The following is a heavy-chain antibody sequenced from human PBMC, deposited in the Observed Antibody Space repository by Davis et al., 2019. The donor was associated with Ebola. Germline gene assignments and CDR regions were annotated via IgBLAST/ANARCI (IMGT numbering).Heavy chain of an antibody. CDR1: GNSFNTHW. CDR3: ATLRRTITGMDDGFDI. Sequence: GESQKISCQDSGNSFNTHWIGWVRQMPGKGLEWMGIIYTGDSDTRYSPSFRGQVTISADKSIKTAFLQWSSLKASDTAMYYCATLRRTITGMDDGFDIWGQGTMVTVSS. D-gene: IGHD1-20*01. CDR2: IYTGDSDT. J-gene: IGHJ3*02. V-gene: IGHV5-51*01.